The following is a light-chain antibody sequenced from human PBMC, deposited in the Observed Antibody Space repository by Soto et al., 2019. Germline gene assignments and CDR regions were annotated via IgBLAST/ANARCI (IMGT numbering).Light chain of an antibody. CDR3: XQXNXWPTWT. V-gene: IGKV3-15*01. Sequence: EIVMTQSPATLSVSPGERATLSCRASQSVSSNLAWYQQKPGQAPRLLIYGASTRATGIPARFSGSGSGTEFTLTISSLQSEXFXVYXXXQXNXWPTWTFGQGTKVEIK. J-gene: IGKJ1*01. CDR2: GAS. CDR1: QSVSSN.